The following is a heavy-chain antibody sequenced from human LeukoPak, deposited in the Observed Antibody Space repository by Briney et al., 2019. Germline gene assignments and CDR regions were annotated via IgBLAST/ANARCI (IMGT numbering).Heavy chain of an antibody. J-gene: IGHJ6*02. CDR2: IFSGGNTI. Sequence: PGGSLRLSCAASGFTFSDHYMSWIRQTPGKGLEWVSYIFSGGNTIYYADSVKGRFTISRDNAKNSVYLQMNSLRAEDTAVYYCARGHYGMDVRGQGTTVIVS. V-gene: IGHV3-11*01. CDR3: ARGHYGMDV. CDR1: GFTFSDHY.